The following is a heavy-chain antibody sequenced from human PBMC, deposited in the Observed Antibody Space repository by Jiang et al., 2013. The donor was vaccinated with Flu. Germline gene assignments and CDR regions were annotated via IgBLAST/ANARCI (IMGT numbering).Heavy chain of an antibody. J-gene: IGHJ4*02. CDR2: IYYSGST. Sequence: KPSETLSLTCTVSGGSISSSSYYWGWIRQPPGKGLEWIGSIYYSGSTYYNPSLKSRVTISVDTSKNQFSLKLSSVSAADTAVYYCARHHYEPVDYWGQGTLVTVSS. D-gene: IGHD1-14*01. CDR3: ARHHYEPVDY. V-gene: IGHV4-39*01. CDR1: GGSISSSSYY.